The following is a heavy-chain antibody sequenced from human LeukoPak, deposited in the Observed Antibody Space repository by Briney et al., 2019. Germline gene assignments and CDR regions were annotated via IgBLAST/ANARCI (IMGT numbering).Heavy chain of an antibody. D-gene: IGHD3-3*01. V-gene: IGHV3-23*01. CDR3: AKRHYDFWSGYQNQMYYFDY. CDR2: ISGSGGST. J-gene: IGHJ4*02. CDR1: GFTFSSYA. Sequence: GGSLRLSCAASGFTFSSYAMSWVRQAPGKGREWVSAISGSGGSTYYADSVKGRFTISRDNSKNTLYLQMNSLRAEDTAVYYCAKRHYDFWSGYQNQMYYFDYWGQGTLVTVSS.